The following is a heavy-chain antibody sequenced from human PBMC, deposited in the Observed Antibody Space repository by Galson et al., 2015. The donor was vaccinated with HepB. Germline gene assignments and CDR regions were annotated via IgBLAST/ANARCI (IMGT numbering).Heavy chain of an antibody. CDR2: ISSSSNNT. J-gene: IGHJ4*02. CDR1: GFTFSSYS. Sequence: SLRLSCAASGFTFSSYSMDWVRQAPGKGLEWVSYISSSSNNTYYADSVKGRFTVSRENAKNSLSLQMNNLRAEDTAVYYCARSHTTWYEVADYWGQGTLVTVSS. CDR3: ARSHTTWYEVADY. V-gene: IGHV3-48*04. D-gene: IGHD6-13*01.